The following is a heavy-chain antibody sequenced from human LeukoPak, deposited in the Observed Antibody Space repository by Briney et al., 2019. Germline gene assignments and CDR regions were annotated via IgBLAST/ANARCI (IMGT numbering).Heavy chain of an antibody. D-gene: IGHD3-3*01. V-gene: IGHV4-39*01. Sequence: SETLSLTCTVSGGSISSSSYYWGWIRQPPGKGLEWIGSIYYSGSTYYNPSLKSRVTISVDTSKNQFSLKLSSVTAADTAVYYCGRQVSWSTFGGNWFDPWGQGTLVTVSS. CDR3: GRQVSWSTFGGNWFDP. CDR2: IYYSGST. CDR1: GGSISSSSYY. J-gene: IGHJ5*02.